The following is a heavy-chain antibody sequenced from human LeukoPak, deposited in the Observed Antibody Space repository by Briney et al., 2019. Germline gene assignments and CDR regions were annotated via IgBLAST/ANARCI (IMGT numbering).Heavy chain of an antibody. D-gene: IGHD2-2*01. CDR2: IKQDGSEK. V-gene: IGHV3-7*01. J-gene: IGHJ6*03. CDR1: GFTFSRNW. Sequence: GGSLRLSCAASGFTFSRNWMTWVRQAPGKGLEWVANIKQDGSEKYYVDSVKGRFTISRDNAKNSLYLQMNSLRAEDTAVYYCAREKEGYCSRTSCYLDYYYYYMDVWGKGTTVTISS. CDR3: AREKEGYCSRTSCYLDYYYYYMDV.